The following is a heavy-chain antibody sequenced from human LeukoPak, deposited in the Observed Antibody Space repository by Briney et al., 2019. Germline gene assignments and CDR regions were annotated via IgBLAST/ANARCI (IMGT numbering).Heavy chain of an antibody. CDR2: IIPIFGTA. CDR3: ASGAQRYCSSTSCKGWFDP. Sequence: GASVKVSCKASGGTFSSYAISWVRQAPGQGLEWMGGIIPIFGTANYAQKFQGRVTITADESTSTAYMELSSLRSEDTAVYYCASGAQRYCSSTSCKGWFDPWGQGTLVTVSS. D-gene: IGHD2-2*01. V-gene: IGHV1-69*13. CDR1: GGTFSSYA. J-gene: IGHJ5*02.